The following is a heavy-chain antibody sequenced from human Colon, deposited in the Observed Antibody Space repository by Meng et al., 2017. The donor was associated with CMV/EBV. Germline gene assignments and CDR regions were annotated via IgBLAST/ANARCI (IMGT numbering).Heavy chain of an antibody. CDR1: GDSISGYY. CDR2: TYYSGNT. D-gene: IGHD5-12*01. V-gene: IGHV4-59*08. CDR3: VRHQYSGYDNYFYDRLPFDD. Sequence: QVQLQESGPGLVKPSGXLSLTCXVPGDSISGYYWSWIRQPPGKGLEWIGHTYYSGNTNYNPSLESRVTISVDTSENQFSLKLSSVTAADTAVYYCVRHQYSGYDNYFYDRLPFDDWGQGTLVTVSS. J-gene: IGHJ4*02.